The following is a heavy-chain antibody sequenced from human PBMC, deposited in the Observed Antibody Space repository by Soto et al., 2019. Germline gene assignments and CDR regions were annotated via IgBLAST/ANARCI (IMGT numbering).Heavy chain of an antibody. D-gene: IGHD6-13*01. Sequence: QLQLQESGPGLVKPSETLSLTCTVSGGSISSSSYYWGWIRQPPGKGLEWIGSIYYSGSTYYNPSLKSRVTLTVDTSKNQFSLTLSSVTAADTAVYYCASLIAAAVREDDYWGQGTLVTVSS. CDR1: GGSISSSSYY. CDR3: ASLIAAAVREDDY. J-gene: IGHJ4*02. CDR2: IYYSGST. V-gene: IGHV4-39*01.